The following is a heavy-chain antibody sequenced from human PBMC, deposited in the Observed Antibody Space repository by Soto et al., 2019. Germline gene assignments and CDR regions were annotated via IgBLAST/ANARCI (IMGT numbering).Heavy chain of an antibody. CDR2: IYYSGST. V-gene: IGHV4-61*01. CDR1: GGSVSSGSYY. D-gene: IGHD3-22*01. CDR3: ARARGDYYDSSGYYFDY. J-gene: IGHJ4*02. Sequence: KPSETLSLTCTVSGGSVSSGSYYWSWIRQPPGEGLEWIGYIYYSGSTNYNPPLKSRVTISVDTSKNQFSLKLSSVTAADTAVYYCARARGDYYDSSGYYFDYWGQGTLVTV.